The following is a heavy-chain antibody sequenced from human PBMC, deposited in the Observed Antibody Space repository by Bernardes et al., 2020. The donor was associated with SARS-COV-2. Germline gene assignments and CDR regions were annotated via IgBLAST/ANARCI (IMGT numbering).Heavy chain of an antibody. V-gene: IGHV1-18*04. CDR1: GYTFTSYG. J-gene: IGHJ6*02. CDR3: AAAAPRNYYYGMDV. Sequence: ASVKVSCKASGYTFTSYGISWVRQAPGQGLEWMGWISAYNGNTNYAQKLQGRVTMTTDTSTSTAYMELRSLRSDDTAVYYCAAAAPRNYYYGMDVWGQGTTVTVSS. D-gene: IGHD6-13*01. CDR2: ISAYNGNT.